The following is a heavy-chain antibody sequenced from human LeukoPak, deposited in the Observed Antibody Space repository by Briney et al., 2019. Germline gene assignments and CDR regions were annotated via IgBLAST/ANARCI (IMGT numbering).Heavy chain of an antibody. D-gene: IGHD6-19*01. CDR3: AKGGVTSGWPTPFDS. Sequence: GRPLRLSCEVSGFTFSSFGMHWVRQAPGKGLEWVAVIWNDGSNKYYADSVKGRFTISRDNSRNTLYLQMNSLRDEETAVYYCAKGGVTSGWPTPFDSWGQGTLVTVSS. V-gene: IGHV3-33*03. J-gene: IGHJ4*02. CDR1: GFTFSSFG. CDR2: IWNDGSNK.